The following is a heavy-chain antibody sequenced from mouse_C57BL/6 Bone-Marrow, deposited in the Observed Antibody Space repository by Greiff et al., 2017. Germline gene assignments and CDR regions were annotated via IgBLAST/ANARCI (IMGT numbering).Heavy chain of an antibody. J-gene: IGHJ2*01. CDR3: TRTGTNYCDY. CDR1: GYTFTDYE. D-gene: IGHD4-1*01. CDR2: IDPETGGT. Sequence: VQLQQSGAELVRPGASVTLSCKASGYTFTDYEMHWVKQTPVHGLEWIGAIDPETGGTAYNQKFKGKAILTADKSSSTAYMELRSLTSEDSAVYYCTRTGTNYCDYWGQGTTLTVSS. V-gene: IGHV1-15*01.